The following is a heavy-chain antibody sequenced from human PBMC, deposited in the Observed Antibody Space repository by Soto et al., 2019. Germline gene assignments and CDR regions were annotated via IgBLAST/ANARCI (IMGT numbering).Heavy chain of an antibody. Sequence: EVQLVESGGGLEQPGRSLRLSCAASGFTFDDYAMHWVRQAPGKGLEWVSGISWNSGSIGYADSVKGRFTISRDNAKNSLYLQMYSLRAEDTALYYCAKDSSGQRAFAYWGQGTLVTVSS. CDR3: AKDSSGQRAFAY. CDR1: GFTFDDYA. CDR2: ISWNSGSI. D-gene: IGHD2-15*01. V-gene: IGHV3-9*01. J-gene: IGHJ4*02.